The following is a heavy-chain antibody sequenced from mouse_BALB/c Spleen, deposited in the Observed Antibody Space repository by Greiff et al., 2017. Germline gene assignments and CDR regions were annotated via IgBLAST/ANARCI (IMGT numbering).Heavy chain of an antibody. CDR1: GYTFTDYN. CDR2: IYPYNGGT. Sequence: EVQGVESGPELVKPGASVKISCKASGYTFTDYNMHWVKQSHGKSLEWIGYIYPYNGGTGYNQKFKSKATLTVDNSSSTAYMELRSLTSEDSAVYYWARGVYYGNFYYAMDYWGQGTSVTVSS. D-gene: IGHD2-1*01. CDR3: ARGVYYGNFYYAMDY. V-gene: IGHV1S29*02. J-gene: IGHJ4*01.